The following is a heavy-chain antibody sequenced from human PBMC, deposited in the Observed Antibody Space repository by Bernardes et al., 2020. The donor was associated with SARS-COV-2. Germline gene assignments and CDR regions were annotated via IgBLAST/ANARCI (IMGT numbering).Heavy chain of an antibody. J-gene: IGHJ4*02. V-gene: IGHV1-18*01. Sequence: ASVKVSCKASGYTFTTYAISWVRQAPGQGLEWMGWISTYNSDTTYARKFQGRVTMTTDTSTSTAYVELRSLRSDDTAVYYCARDVEDSSRWYASEIDFWGQGTLVTVSS. CDR2: ISTYNSDT. D-gene: IGHD6-13*01. CDR1: GYTFTTYA. CDR3: ARDVEDSSRWYASEIDF.